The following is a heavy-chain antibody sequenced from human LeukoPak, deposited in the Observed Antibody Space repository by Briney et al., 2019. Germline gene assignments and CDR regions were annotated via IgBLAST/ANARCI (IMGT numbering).Heavy chain of an antibody. J-gene: IGHJ4*02. Sequence: GGSLRLSCAASGFTFEDYAMHWVRQAPGKGLEWVSGISWNSGTIGYADSVKGRFTISRDNAKNSLYLQMNSLRAEDTALYYCASWSSLGSGYYIDYWGQGTLVTVSS. CDR2: ISWNSGTI. V-gene: IGHV3-9*01. D-gene: IGHD3-22*01. CDR3: ASWSSLGSGYYIDY. CDR1: GFTFEDYA.